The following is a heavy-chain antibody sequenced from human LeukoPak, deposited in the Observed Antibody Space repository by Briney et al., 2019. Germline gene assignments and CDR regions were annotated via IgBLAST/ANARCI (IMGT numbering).Heavy chain of an antibody. J-gene: IGHJ4*02. CDR1: GFTFSSSA. CDR2: ISGSGGST. D-gene: IGHD3-10*02. V-gene: IGHV3-23*01. Sequence: PGGSLRLSCAASGFTFSSSAMSWVRQAPGKGLEWVSAISGSGGSTYYADSVKGRFTISRDNSKNTLYLQMNSLRAEDTAVYYCAKGWMFGELLNCWGEGPLVTVSS. CDR3: AKGWMFGELLNC.